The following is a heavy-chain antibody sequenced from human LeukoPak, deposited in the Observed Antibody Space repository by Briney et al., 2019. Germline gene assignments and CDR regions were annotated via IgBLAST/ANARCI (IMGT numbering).Heavy chain of an antibody. Sequence: SVKVSCKVSGDSFNSSSIHWVRQTPRQGFEWLGRIIPLFDITHKSQKFQGRVTIIADKSTNTAYMELASLRSEDTAVYYCAAGGEIRGVAKLWGQGTQVTVSA. CDR1: GDSFNSSS. J-gene: IGHJ4*02. V-gene: IGHV1-69*02. D-gene: IGHD3-10*01. CDR2: IIPLFDIT. CDR3: AAGGEIRGVAKL.